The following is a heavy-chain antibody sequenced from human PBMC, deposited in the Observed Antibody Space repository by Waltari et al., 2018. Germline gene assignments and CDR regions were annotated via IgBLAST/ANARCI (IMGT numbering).Heavy chain of an antibody. J-gene: IGHJ3*01. D-gene: IGHD1-1*01. V-gene: IGHV4-39*01. CDR3: ATYIGASLGTASFDV. Sequence: QLRLQESRPGLIKPSETLSLTCSVPGVSISTNRSHFGWIRQPPGQALEWIPTISYNGATYSSPSRKSRVTIARDTSKNQSSLTVDSVTATDTAVYYWATYIGASLGTASFDVWGQGTMVTVSS. CDR2: ISYNGAT. CDR1: GVSISTNRSH.